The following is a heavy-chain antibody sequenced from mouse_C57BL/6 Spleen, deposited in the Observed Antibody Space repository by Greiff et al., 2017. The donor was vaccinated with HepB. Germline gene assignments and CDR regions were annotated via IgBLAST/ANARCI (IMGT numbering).Heavy chain of an antibody. Sequence: QVQLQQSGPGLVQPSQSLSITCTVSGFSLTSYGVHWVRQSQGKGLEWLGVIWSGGSTDYNAAFISRLSISKDNSKSQVFFKMNSLQADDTAIYYCARPPSAYYSKGFAYWGQGTLVTVSA. CDR2: IWSGGST. CDR3: ARPPSAYYSKGFAY. D-gene: IGHD2-5*01. V-gene: IGHV2-2*01. CDR1: GFSLTSYG. J-gene: IGHJ3*01.